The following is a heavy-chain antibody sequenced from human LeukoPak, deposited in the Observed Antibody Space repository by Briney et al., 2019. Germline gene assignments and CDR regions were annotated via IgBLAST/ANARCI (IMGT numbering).Heavy chain of an antibody. Sequence: GGSLRLSCAVSGFTFSGFWMSWSRQAPGKGLEWVASINSDGSEGYYADVVKGRFTISRDNAKNSLYLQINSLRAEDTAVYYCARTVYDFWSGYYTTPSPFDYWGQGTLVTVSS. CDR3: ARTVYDFWSGYYTTPSPFDY. J-gene: IGHJ4*02. CDR2: INSDGSEG. V-gene: IGHV3-7*01. D-gene: IGHD3-3*01. CDR1: GFTFSGFW.